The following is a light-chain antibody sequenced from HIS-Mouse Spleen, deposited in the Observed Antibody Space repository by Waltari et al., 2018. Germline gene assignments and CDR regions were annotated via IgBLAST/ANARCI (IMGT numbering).Light chain of an antibody. CDR1: SSGVGSFYL. CDR3: CSYAGSSTWV. CDR2: EGS. V-gene: IGLV2-23*01. J-gene: IGLJ3*02. Sequence: QSALTQPASVSGSPGQSITISCTGTSSGVGSFYLCSWYQQHPGKPPKLMIYEGSKRPSGVSNRFSGSKSGNTASLTISGLQAEDEADYYCCSYAGSSTWVFGGGTKLTVL.